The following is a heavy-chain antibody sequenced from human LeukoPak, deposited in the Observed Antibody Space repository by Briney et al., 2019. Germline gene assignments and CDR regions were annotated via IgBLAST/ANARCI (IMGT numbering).Heavy chain of an antibody. Sequence: SETLSLTCTVSGGPVNSGSYYWNWIRQPPGKGLEWIGYIYYSGSTNYNPSLKSRVTISVDTSKNQSSLKLSSVTAADTAVYYCARAAYSGSYHSDYWGQGTLVTVSS. V-gene: IGHV4-61*01. CDR2: IYYSGST. J-gene: IGHJ4*02. CDR1: GGPVNSGSYY. D-gene: IGHD1-26*01. CDR3: ARAAYSGSYHSDY.